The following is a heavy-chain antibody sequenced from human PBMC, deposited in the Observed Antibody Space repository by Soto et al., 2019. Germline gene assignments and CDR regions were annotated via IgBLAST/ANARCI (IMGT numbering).Heavy chain of an antibody. Sequence: SETLSLTCAFYCGSFIGYYWSWIRQPPGKGLERVGEINHSESTNYNPSLNSRVTISVDTSKNQFSLKLGAVTAADTGVYYCARGGGLRFLEWLSSDYYYYYGMDVWGQGTTVTVSS. CDR1: CGSFIGYY. J-gene: IGHJ6*02. CDR2: INHSEST. CDR3: ARGGGLRFLEWLSSDYYYYYGMDV. D-gene: IGHD3-3*01. V-gene: IGHV4-34*01.